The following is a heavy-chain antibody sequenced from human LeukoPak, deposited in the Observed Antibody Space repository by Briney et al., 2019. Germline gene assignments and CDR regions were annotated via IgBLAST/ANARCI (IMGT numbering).Heavy chain of an antibody. CDR2: IIPIFGTA. Sequence: GSSVKVSCKASGGTFSSYAISWVRQAHGQGLEWMGGIIPIFGTANYAQKFQGRVTITADESTSTAYMELSSLRSEDTAVYYCARDGSWGSKFSDFWSGYWFDPWGQGTLVTVSS. D-gene: IGHD3-3*01. CDR1: GGTFSSYA. V-gene: IGHV1-69*01. CDR3: ARDGSWGSKFSDFWSGYWFDP. J-gene: IGHJ5*02.